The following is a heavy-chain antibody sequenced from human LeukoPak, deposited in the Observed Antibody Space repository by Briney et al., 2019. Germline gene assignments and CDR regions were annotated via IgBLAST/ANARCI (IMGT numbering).Heavy chain of an antibody. CDR1: GYTFTSYY. CDR2: INPSGGST. CDR3: ARDSWDDVSFDY. D-gene: IGHD1-1*01. V-gene: IGHV1-46*01. Sequence: ASVKVSCKASGYTFTSYYMHWVRQAPGQGLEWMGIINPSGGSTSYAQKFQGRVTMTRDTSTCTVYMELSSLRSEDTAVYYCARDSWDDVSFDYWGQGTLVTVSS. J-gene: IGHJ4*02.